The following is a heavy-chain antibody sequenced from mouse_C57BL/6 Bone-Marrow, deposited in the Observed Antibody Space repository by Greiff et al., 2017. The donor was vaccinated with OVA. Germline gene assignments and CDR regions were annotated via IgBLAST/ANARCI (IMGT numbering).Heavy chain of an antibody. CDR1: GYTFTSYW. CDR2: IDPSDSYT. D-gene: IGHD4-1*02. CDR3: ASASSTGFYAMDY. V-gene: IGHV1-50*01. J-gene: IGHJ4*01. Sequence: QVQLQQPGAELVKPGASVKLSCKASGYTFTSYWMQWVKQRPGQGLEWIGEIDPSDSYTNYNQKFKGKATLTVDTSSSPAYMQLSSLTSEDSAVYYCASASSTGFYAMDYWGQGTSVTVSS.